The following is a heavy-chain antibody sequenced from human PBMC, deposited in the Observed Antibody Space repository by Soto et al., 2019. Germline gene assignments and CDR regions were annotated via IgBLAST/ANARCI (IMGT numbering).Heavy chain of an antibody. D-gene: IGHD6-19*01. CDR1: GGSFSGYY. J-gene: IGHJ4*02. CDR3: AEGAVAGTRRLDY. CDR2: INHSGGT. Sequence: QVQLQQWGAGLLKPSETLSLTCAVYGGSFSGYYWSWIRQPPGKGLEWIGEINHSGGTNYNPSLKRRVPVSIDTSKNQFSLKLSSVTAADAAVYYCAEGAVAGTRRLDYWCQGTLVTVSS. V-gene: IGHV4-34*01.